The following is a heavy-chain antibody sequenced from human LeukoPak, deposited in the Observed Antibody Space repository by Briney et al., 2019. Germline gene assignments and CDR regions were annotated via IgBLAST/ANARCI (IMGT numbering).Heavy chain of an antibody. J-gene: IGHJ4*02. CDR2: MNTKSGDT. CDR1: GYTFTRYD. V-gene: IGHV1-8*03. Sequence: ASVRVSCKASGYTFTRYDISWVRQATGQGLEWMGWMNTKSGDTGHARKFQGRLTITRDISISTVYMELNSLRSDDTAVYFCARVDGSPDYWGQGTLVTVSS. D-gene: IGHD2-15*01. CDR3: ARVDGSPDY.